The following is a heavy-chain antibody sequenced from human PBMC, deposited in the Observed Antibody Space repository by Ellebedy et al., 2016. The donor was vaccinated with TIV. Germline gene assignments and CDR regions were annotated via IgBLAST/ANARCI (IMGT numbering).Heavy chain of an antibody. CDR2: INPNSGGT. CDR1: GYTFTGYY. V-gene: IGHV1-2*02. Sequence: AASVQVSCKASGYTFTGYYMHWVRQAPGQGLEWMGWINPNSGGTNYAQKFQGRVTMTRDTSISTAYMELSRLRSDDTAVYYCARGYYGSGSYKAFDIWGQGTMVTVSS. CDR3: ARGYYGSGSYKAFDI. J-gene: IGHJ3*02. D-gene: IGHD3-10*01.